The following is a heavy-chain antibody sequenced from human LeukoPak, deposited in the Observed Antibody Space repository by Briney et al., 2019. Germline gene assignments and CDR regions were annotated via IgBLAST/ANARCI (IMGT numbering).Heavy chain of an antibody. CDR2: ISDNGGST. Sequence: QPGGSLRLSCAASGFTFSSYAMSWVRQAPGKGLEWVSGISDNGGSTYYADSVKGRFTISRDNSKNTLYLQMSSLRAEDTAIYYCAKTLWGTYFDYWGQGTLVTVSS. D-gene: IGHD3-16*01. J-gene: IGHJ4*02. V-gene: IGHV3-23*01. CDR3: AKTLWGTYFDY. CDR1: GFTFSSYA.